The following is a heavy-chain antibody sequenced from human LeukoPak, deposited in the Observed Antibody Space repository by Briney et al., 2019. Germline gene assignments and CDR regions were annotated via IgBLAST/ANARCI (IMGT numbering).Heavy chain of an antibody. CDR3: AKSEVYYFGTSGGFDY. J-gene: IGHJ4*02. CDR2: ISYDGSSE. CDR1: GFTFGTFG. Sequence: GGSLRLSCAASGFTFGTFGMHWVRQAPGKGLEWVAFISYDGSSEYDADSVKGRFTTSRDNSENTVYLQMNSLRAEDTAVYYCAKSEVYYFGTSGGFDYWGQGTLVTVAS. V-gene: IGHV3-30*18. D-gene: IGHD3-22*01.